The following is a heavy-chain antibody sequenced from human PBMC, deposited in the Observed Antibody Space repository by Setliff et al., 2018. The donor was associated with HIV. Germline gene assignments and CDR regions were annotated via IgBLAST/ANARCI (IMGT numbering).Heavy chain of an antibody. Sequence: GGSLRLSCAASGFTLSPYAINWVRQVPGKGLEWISAVSGGVDTTYYTDSVKGRFTISRDNSKNTLYMQMNSLRADDTALYYCVKGGYLHAFEIWGQGTMVTVSS. CDR3: VKGGYLHAFEI. J-gene: IGHJ3*02. V-gene: IGHV3-23*01. CDR2: VSGGVDTT. CDR1: GFTLSPYA. D-gene: IGHD6-13*01.